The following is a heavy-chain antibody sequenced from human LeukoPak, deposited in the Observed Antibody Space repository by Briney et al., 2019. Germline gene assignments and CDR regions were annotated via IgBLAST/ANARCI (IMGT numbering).Heavy chain of an antibody. V-gene: IGHV3-7*01. CDR1: GFTFSSYW. D-gene: IGHD5-24*01. J-gene: IGHJ3*02. Sequence: GGSLRLSCAASGFTFSSYWMSWVRQAPGKGLEWVANIKQDGSEKYYVDSVKGRFTISRDNAKNSLYLQMNSLRAEDTAVYYCAREGMVTIIGDDAFDIWGQGTMVTVSS. CDR2: IKQDGSEK. CDR3: AREGMVTIIGDDAFDI.